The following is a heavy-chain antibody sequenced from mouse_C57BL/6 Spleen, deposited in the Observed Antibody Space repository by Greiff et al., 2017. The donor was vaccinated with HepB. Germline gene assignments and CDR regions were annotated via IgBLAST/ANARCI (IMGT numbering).Heavy chain of an antibody. CDR3: ARSGGYDDDPLWYFDV. Sequence: QVQLQQSGAELARPGASVKMSCKASGYTFTSYTMHWVKQRPGQGLEWIGYINPSSGYTKYNQKFKDKATLTADKSSSTAYMQLSSLTSEDSAVYYCARSGGYDDDPLWYFDVWGTGTTVTVSS. J-gene: IGHJ1*03. V-gene: IGHV1-4*01. D-gene: IGHD2-2*01. CDR1: GYTFTSYT. CDR2: INPSSGYT.